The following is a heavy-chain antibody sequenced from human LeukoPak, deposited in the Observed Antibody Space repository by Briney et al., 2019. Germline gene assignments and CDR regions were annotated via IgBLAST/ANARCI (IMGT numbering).Heavy chain of an antibody. CDR1: GGSISSSSYY. J-gene: IGHJ5*02. CDR2: IYYSGSA. V-gene: IGHV4-39*07. Sequence: SETLSLTCTVSGGSISSSSYYRGWIRQPPGKGLEWIGSIYYSGSAYYNPSLKSRVTISVDTSKNQFSLKLSSVTAADTAVYYCARDFDYYDKVDPWGQGTLVTVSS. D-gene: IGHD3-22*01. CDR3: ARDFDYYDKVDP.